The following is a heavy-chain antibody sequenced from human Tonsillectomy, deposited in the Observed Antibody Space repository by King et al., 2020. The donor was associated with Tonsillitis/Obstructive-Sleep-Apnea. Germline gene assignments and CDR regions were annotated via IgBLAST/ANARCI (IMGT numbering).Heavy chain of an antibody. CDR1: GGSISSSSYY. Sequence: QLQESGPGLVKPSETLSLTCTVSGGSISSSSYYWGWIRQPPGKGLEWIGSIYYSGSTYYNPSLKSRVTISVDTSKNQFSLKLSSVTAADTAVYYCARPDYYYDGMDVWGQGTTVTVSS. CDR3: ARPDYYYDGMDV. V-gene: IGHV4-39*01. J-gene: IGHJ6*02. CDR2: IYYSGST.